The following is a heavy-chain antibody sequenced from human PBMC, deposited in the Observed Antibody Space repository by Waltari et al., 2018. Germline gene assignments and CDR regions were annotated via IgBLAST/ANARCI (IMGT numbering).Heavy chain of an antibody. V-gene: IGHV1-8*01. Sequence: QVQLVQSGAEVKKPGASVKVSCKASGYTFTSYDINWVRQATGQGLEWMGWMNPNSGNTGYAQKVQGRVTMTRNTSISTAYMELSSLRSEDTAVYYCARFYDILTGYYGGYFDYWGQGTLVTVSS. D-gene: IGHD3-9*01. CDR1: GYTFTSYD. CDR3: ARFYDILTGYYGGYFDY. CDR2: MNPNSGNT. J-gene: IGHJ4*02.